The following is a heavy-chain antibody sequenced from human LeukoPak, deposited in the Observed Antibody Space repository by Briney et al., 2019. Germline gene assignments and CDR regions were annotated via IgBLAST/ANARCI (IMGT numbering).Heavy chain of an antibody. V-gene: IGHV6-1*01. CDR2: TYYRSKWYN. CDR1: GDSVSSNSAA. Sequence: SQTLSLTCAISGDSVSSNSAAWNWIRQSPSRGLEWLGRTYYRSKWYNDYAVSVKSRITINPDTSKNQFSLQLNSVTPEDTAVYYCARDPGRYCSSTCCYRGGWFDPWGQGTLVTVSS. CDR3: ARDPGRYCSSTCCYRGGWFDP. J-gene: IGHJ5*02. D-gene: IGHD2-2*01.